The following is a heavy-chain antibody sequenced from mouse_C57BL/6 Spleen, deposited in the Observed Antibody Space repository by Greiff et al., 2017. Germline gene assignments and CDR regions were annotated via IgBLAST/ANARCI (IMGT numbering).Heavy chain of an antibody. J-gene: IGHJ4*01. V-gene: IGHV1-53*01. CDR1: GYTFTSYW. Sequence: QVQLQQPGTELVKPGASVKLSCKASGYTFTSYWMHWVKQRPGQGLEWIGNINPSNGGTNYNEKFKSKATLTVEKSSSTAYIQLSSLTSEDSAVYYCAREGYYEAMDYWSQGTSVTVSS. CDR3: AREGYYEAMDY. D-gene: IGHD1-1*02. CDR2: INPSNGGT.